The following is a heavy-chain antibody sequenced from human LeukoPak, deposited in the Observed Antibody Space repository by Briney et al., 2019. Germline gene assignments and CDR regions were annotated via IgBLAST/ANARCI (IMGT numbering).Heavy chain of an antibody. CDR2: ISSSSSYI. J-gene: IGHJ3*02. V-gene: IGHV3-21*01. D-gene: IGHD2-2*01. CDR1: GFTFSSYS. Sequence: PGGSLRLSCAASGFTFSSYSMNWVRQAPGKGLEWVSSISSSSSYIYYADSVKGRFTISRDNAKNSLYLQMNSLRAEDTAVYYCAKGYCSSTSCLHDIDAFDIWGQGTMVTVSS. CDR3: AKGYCSSTSCLHDIDAFDI.